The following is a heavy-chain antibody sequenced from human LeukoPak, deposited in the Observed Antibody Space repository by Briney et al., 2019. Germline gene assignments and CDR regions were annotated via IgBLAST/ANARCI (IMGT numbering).Heavy chain of an antibody. CDR2: ISGSGGST. CDR3: AKTYYYGSGSYYLYGMDV. J-gene: IGHJ6*02. CDR1: GFTFSSYA. D-gene: IGHD3-10*01. V-gene: IGHV3-23*01. Sequence: RGSLRLSCAASGFTFSSYAMSWVRQAPGKGLEWVSAISGSGGSTYYADSVKGRFTISRDNSKNTLYLQMNSLRAEDTAVYYCAKTYYYGSGSYYLYGMDVWGQGTTVTVSS.